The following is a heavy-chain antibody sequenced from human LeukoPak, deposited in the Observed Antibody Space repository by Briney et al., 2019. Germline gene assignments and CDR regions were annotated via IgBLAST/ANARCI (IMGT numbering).Heavy chain of an antibody. V-gene: IGHV4-61*02. D-gene: IGHD6-19*01. CDR1: GYSISSGYY. J-gene: IGHJ5*02. CDR2: IYTSGST. Sequence: SETLSLTCTVSGYSISSGYYWGWIRQPAVKGLEWIGRIYTSGSTNYNPSLKSRVTISVDTSKNQFSLKLSSVTAADTAVYYCARGGGWDNWFDPWGQGTLVTVSS. CDR3: ARGGGWDNWFDP.